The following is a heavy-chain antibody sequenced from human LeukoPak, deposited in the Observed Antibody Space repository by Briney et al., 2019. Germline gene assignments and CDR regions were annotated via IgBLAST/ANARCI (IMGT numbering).Heavy chain of an antibody. CDR1: GFTFSSYS. V-gene: IGHV3-21*01. Sequence: GGSLRLSCAASGFTFSSYSMNWVRQAPGKGLEWVSSIRSSSSYIYYADSVKGRFTISRDNAKNSLYLQMNSLRAEDTAVYYCARGPNLYDILTGIFDYWGQGTLVTVSS. CDR2: IRSSSSYI. J-gene: IGHJ4*02. D-gene: IGHD3-9*01. CDR3: ARGPNLYDILTGIFDY.